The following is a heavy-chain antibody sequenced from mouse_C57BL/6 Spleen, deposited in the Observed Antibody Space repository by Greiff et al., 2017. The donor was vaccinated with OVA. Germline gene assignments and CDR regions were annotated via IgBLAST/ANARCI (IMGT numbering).Heavy chain of an antibody. V-gene: IGHV7-3*01. CDR2: IRNKANGYTT. CDR3: AWGAAQATWYFDV. CDR1: GFTFTDYY. D-gene: IGHD3-2*02. J-gene: IGHJ1*03. Sequence: DVMLVESGGGLVQPGGSLSLSCAASGFTFTDYYMSWVRQPPGKALEWLGFIRNKANGYTTEYSASVKGRFTMSIDNSQSILYLQMNALRAEDSATYYCAWGAAQATWYFDVWGTGTTVTVSS.